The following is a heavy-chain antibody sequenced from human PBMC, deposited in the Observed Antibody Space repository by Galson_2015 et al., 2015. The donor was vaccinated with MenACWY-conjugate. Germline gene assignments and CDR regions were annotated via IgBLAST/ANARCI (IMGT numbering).Heavy chain of an antibody. D-gene: IGHD2-2*01. CDR2: ISPDGGTT. Sequence: SLRLSCAASGFTFNNYDLSWVRQAPGQGLEWVSSISPDGGTTYNADSVKGRFTISRDTSKDTLYLQLNSLRAADTAVYYCAKSRPYWYFDLWGRGTLVTVSS. CDR1: GFTFNNYD. J-gene: IGHJ2*01. CDR3: AKSRPYWYFDL. V-gene: IGHV3-23*01.